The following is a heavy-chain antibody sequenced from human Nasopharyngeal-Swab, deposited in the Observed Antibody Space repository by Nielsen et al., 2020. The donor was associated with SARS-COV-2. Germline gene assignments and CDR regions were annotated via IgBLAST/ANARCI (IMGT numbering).Heavy chain of an antibody. D-gene: IGHD6-13*01. V-gene: IGHV3-15*01. J-gene: IGHJ6*02. Sequence: WIRQPPGKGLEWVGRIKSKTDGGTTDYAAPVKGRFTISRDDSKNTLYLQMSSLKTEDTAVYYCTTDVDSSSWHYYYYGMDVWGQGTTVTVSS. CDR3: TTDVDSSSWHYYYYGMDV. CDR2: IKSKTDGGTT.